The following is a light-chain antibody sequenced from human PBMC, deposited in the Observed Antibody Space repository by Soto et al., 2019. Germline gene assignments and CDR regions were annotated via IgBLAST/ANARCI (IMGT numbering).Light chain of an antibody. CDR1: SSNIGAGYD. Sequence: QAVVTQPRSVSGAPGQRVTISCTGSSSNIGAGYDVHWYQQLPGTAPKLLIYGNSNRPSAVPDRFSGSKSGTSASLAITGLQAEDEADYYCQSYDSSLSAHVFGTGTKLTVL. CDR3: QSYDSSLSAHV. V-gene: IGLV1-40*01. J-gene: IGLJ1*01. CDR2: GNS.